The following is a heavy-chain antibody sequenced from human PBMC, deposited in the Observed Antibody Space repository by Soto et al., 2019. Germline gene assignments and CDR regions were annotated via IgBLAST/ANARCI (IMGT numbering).Heavy chain of an antibody. CDR1: EFTFSTYA. V-gene: IGHV3-23*01. CDR3: AKPSRDLYYFDY. Sequence: GGSLRLSCAASEFTFSTYALSWVRQAPGKGLEWVSGITGSGAGTYYADSVKGRFTISRDNSKNMLYLQMNSLRADDTAVYYCAKPSRDLYYFDYWGQGTLVTVSS. CDR2: ITGSGAGT. J-gene: IGHJ4*02.